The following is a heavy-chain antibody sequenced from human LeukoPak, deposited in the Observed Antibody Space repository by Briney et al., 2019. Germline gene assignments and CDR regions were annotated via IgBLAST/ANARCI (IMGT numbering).Heavy chain of an antibody. J-gene: IGHJ4*02. CDR3: ARDGRAAAAFDY. Sequence: SETLSLTCTVSGGSISSYYWSWIRQPAGRGLEWIGRIYTSGSTNYNPSLKSRVTMSVDTSKNQFSLKLSSVTAADTAVYYCARDGRAAAAFDYWGQGTLVTVSS. CDR1: GGSISSYY. D-gene: IGHD6-13*01. CDR2: IYTSGST. V-gene: IGHV4-4*07.